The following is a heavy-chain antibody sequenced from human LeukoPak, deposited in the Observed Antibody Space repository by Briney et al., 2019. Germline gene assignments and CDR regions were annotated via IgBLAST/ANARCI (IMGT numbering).Heavy chain of an antibody. Sequence: ASVKVSCKASGYTFTSYDISWVRQAPGQGLEWMGWISAYNGNTNYAQKLQGRVTMTTDTSTSTAYMELRSLRSDDTAVYYCARRNPVGGIGYFDYWGQGTLVTVSS. CDR3: ARRNPVGGIGYFDY. J-gene: IGHJ4*02. D-gene: IGHD3-16*01. CDR1: GYTFTSYD. V-gene: IGHV1-18*01. CDR2: ISAYNGNT.